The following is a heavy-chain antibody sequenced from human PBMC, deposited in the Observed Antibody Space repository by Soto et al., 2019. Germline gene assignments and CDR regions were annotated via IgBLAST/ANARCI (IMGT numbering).Heavy chain of an antibody. Sequence: GGSLRLSCAASGFTFSSYAMSWVRQAPGKGLEWVSAISGSGGSTYYADSVKGRFTISRDNSKNTLYLQMNSLRAEDTAVYYCAKKRKEYSSGWSPFDYWGPGTLVTVSS. CDR2: ISGSGGST. CDR3: AKKRKEYSSGWSPFDY. V-gene: IGHV3-23*01. D-gene: IGHD6-19*01. J-gene: IGHJ4*02. CDR1: GFTFSSYA.